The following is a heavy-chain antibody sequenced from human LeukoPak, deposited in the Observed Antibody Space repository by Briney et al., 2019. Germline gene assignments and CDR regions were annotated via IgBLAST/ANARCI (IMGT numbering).Heavy chain of an antibody. V-gene: IGHV4-39*01. Sequence: SDTLSLTCTVSGGSISNSTYYWGWVRQPPGKGLEWIRSIFYRGSTYYTPSLKSRVTISVDTSKNQFSLKLTSVTAADTAMYFCARNWVADSFDFWGQGTMVTVSS. CDR3: ARNWVADSFDF. D-gene: IGHD6-19*01. CDR1: GGSISNSTYY. J-gene: IGHJ3*01. CDR2: IFYRGST.